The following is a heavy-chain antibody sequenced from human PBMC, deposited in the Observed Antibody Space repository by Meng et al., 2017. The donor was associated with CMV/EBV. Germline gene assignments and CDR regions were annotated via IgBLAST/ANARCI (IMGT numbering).Heavy chain of an antibody. CDR3: ARGGGHYDFWSGYSYGMDV. D-gene: IGHD3-3*01. J-gene: IGHJ6*02. CDR2: IIPIFGTA. Sequence: SVKVSCKASGGTFSSYAISWVRQAPGQGLEWMGGIIPIFGTANYAQKFQGRVTITTDESTSTAYMELSSLRSEDTAVYYCARGGGHYDFWSGYSYGMDVWGQGTTVTVSS. V-gene: IGHV1-69*05. CDR1: GGTFSSYA.